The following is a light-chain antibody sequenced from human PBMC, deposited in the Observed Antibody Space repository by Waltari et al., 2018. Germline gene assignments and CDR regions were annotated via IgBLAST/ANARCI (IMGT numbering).Light chain of an antibody. Sequence: QSALTQPASVSGSPGQAIIISCTGTGRDVGGYDYVSWYQQYPGKAPRLIIYDVYHRPSGVSNRFSCSKSDNTASLTISGLQAEDESVYYCSSYTSSGVVFGGGTKLTVL. CDR1: GRDVGGYDY. V-gene: IGLV2-14*01. CDR2: DVY. J-gene: IGLJ2*01. CDR3: SSYTSSGVV.